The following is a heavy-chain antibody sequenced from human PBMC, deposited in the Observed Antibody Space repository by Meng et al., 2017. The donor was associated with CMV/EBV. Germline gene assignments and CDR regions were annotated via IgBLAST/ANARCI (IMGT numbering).Heavy chain of an antibody. CDR3: ARGPGGFGAYYGMDV. J-gene: IGHJ6*02. V-gene: IGHV3-64*02. CDR2: ISSNGGST. CDR1: GGTFSSYA. D-gene: IGHD3-16*01. Sequence: SCKASGGTFSSYAMHWVRQAPGKGLEYVSAISSNGGSTYYADSVKGRFTISRDNSKNTLYLQMGSLRAEDMAVYYCARGPGGFGAYYGMDVWGQGTTVTVSS.